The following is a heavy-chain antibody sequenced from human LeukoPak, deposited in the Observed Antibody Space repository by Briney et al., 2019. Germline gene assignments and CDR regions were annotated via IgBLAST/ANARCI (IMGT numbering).Heavy chain of an antibody. J-gene: IGHJ4*02. CDR1: GFTFSSYS. V-gene: IGHV3-21*01. D-gene: IGHD5-18*01. Sequence: GGSLRLSCAASGFTFSSYSMNWVRQAPGKGLEWVSSISSSSSYIYYADSVKGRFTTSRDNAKNSLYLQMNSLRAEDTAVYYCARATAMVTDGFDYWGQGTLVTVSS. CDR3: ARATAMVTDGFDY. CDR2: ISSSSSYI.